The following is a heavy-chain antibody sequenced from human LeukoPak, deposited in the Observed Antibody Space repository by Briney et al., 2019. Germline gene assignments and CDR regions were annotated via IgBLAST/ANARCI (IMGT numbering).Heavy chain of an antibody. CDR2: VYYSGTT. D-gene: IGHD6-19*01. V-gene: IGHV4-59*01. Sequence: SETLSLTCTVSRGPITTYYWSWIRQPPGKGLEWLGYVYYSGTTDYNPSLKSRISMSVDTPRNQFSLNLNSVTAADTAFYYCANLVIHTSSGWHLDSWGQGTLVTVSS. CDR1: RGPITTYY. CDR3: ANLVIHTSSGWHLDS. J-gene: IGHJ4*02.